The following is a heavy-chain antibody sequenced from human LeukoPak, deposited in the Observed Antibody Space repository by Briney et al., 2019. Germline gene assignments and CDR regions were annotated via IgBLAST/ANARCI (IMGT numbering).Heavy chain of an antibody. J-gene: IGHJ4*02. D-gene: IGHD6-13*01. V-gene: IGHV3-23*01. CDR2: ISGSGGST. Sequence: PGGSLRLSCAASGFTFSSYAMSWVRQAPGKGLEWVSAISGSGGSTYYADSVKGRFTVSRDNSKNTLYLQMNSLRAEDTAVYYCAKAPRGSWYYFDYWGQGTLVTVSS. CDR1: GFTFSSYA. CDR3: AKAPRGSWYYFDY.